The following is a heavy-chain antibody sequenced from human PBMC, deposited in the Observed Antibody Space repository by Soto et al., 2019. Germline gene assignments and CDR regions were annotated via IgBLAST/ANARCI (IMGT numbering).Heavy chain of an antibody. Sequence: QLQLQESGSGLVKPSQTLSLTCAVSGGSISSGGYSWSWIRQPPGKGLEWIGYIYHSGSTYYNPSRQSRVTISVSRSKNQFSLKLSSVTAADTAVYYCASSYFDSSGSALRDWGQGTLVTVSS. CDR1: GGSISSGGYS. V-gene: IGHV4-30-2*01. CDR2: IYHSGST. D-gene: IGHD3-22*01. J-gene: IGHJ1*01. CDR3: ASSYFDSSGSALRD.